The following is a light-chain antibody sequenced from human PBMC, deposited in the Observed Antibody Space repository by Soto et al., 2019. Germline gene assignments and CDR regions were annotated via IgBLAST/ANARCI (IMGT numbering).Light chain of an antibody. Sequence: EIVMTQSPATLSVSPGERATLSCRASQSVSNNLAWYQKTPGQAPRLLIYGASTRATGIPARFSGGGSGTEFTLTISSLQSEDFAVYYCQQYNNWWTFGQGTRVEIK. J-gene: IGKJ1*01. CDR2: GAS. CDR1: QSVSNN. V-gene: IGKV3-15*01. CDR3: QQYNNWWT.